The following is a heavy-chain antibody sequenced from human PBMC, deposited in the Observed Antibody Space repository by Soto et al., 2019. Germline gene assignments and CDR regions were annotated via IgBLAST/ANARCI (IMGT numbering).Heavy chain of an antibody. CDR3: ATLPRTIERTPAAIWSFDS. CDR2: LDAEDGET. CDR1: GYSLSDLS. D-gene: IGHD2-2*01. J-gene: IGHJ4*02. V-gene: IGHV1-24*01. Sequence: CKVSGYSLSDLSIHWVRQAPGKGLEWMGGLDAEDGETIYAQKLQGRGTMTEDTSTDTAYMELSSLTSEDTAMYYCATLPRTIERTPAAIWSFDSWGQGTLVTVSS.